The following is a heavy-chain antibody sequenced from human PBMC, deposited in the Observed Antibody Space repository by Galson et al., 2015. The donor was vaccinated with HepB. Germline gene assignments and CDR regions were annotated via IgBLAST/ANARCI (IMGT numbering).Heavy chain of an antibody. Sequence: ETLSLTCTVSGGSISSFYWSWIRQPPGKGLEWIGYIYYSGSTNYNPSLRSRVTISVDTSKNQFSLRLSSVTAADTALYYCARVNPDYGDCVDYWGQGTLVTVSS. CDR3: ARVNPDYGDCVDY. V-gene: IGHV4-59*01. CDR2: IYYSGST. D-gene: IGHD4-17*01. J-gene: IGHJ4*02. CDR1: GGSISSFY.